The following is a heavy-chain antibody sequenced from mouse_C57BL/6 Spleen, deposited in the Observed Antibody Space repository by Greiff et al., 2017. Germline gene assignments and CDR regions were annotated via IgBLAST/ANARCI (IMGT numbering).Heavy chain of an antibody. CDR2: ISSGGSYT. V-gene: IGHV5-6*01. CDR3: ARHGGSGYGYYFDY. Sequence: EVQLVESGGDLVKPGGSLKLSCAASGFTFSSYGMSWVRQTPDKRLEWVATISSGGSYTYYPDSVKGRFTISRDNAKNTLYLQMSSLKSEDTAMYYCARHGGSGYGYYFDYWGQGTTLTVSS. J-gene: IGHJ2*01. CDR1: GFTFSSYG. D-gene: IGHD3-2*02.